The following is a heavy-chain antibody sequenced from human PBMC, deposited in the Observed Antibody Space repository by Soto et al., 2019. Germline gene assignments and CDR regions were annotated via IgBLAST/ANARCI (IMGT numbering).Heavy chain of an antibody. CDR3: ARDKGRPQLGGNYYYITAV. CDR2: IIPVFRAP. V-gene: IGHV1-69*12. Sequence: QVHLVQSGAEVKKPGSSVKVSCKVSGGTFNTYAISWVRQAPGQGLEWMGGIIPVFRAPDYAQKFQGRVTITADESARTVCMELNGLRSEDTAVYYCARDKGRPQLGGNYYYITAVWGQGTSVTVSS. CDR1: GGTFNTYA. D-gene: IGHD3-3*02. J-gene: IGHJ6*02.